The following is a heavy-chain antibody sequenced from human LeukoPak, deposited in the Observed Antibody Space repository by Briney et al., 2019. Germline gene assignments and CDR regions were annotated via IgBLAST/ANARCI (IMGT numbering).Heavy chain of an antibody. CDR3: AKKESRYCSSTSCLIGMDV. J-gene: IGHJ6*02. CDR1: GFTFGDYA. D-gene: IGHD2-2*01. V-gene: IGHV3-23*01. Sequence: GGSLRLSCTASGFTFGDYAMSWFRQAPGKGLEWVSAISGSGGSTYYADSVKGRFTISRDNSKNTLYLQMNSLRAEDTAVYYCAKKESRYCSSTSCLIGMDVWGQGTTVTVSS. CDR2: ISGSGGST.